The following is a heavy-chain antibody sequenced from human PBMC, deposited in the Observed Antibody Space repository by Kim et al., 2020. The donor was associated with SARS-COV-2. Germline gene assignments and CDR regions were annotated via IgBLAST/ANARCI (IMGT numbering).Heavy chain of an antibody. CDR2: ISYDGSNK. CDR1: GFTFSSYA. V-gene: IGHV3-30*04. Sequence: GGSLRLSCAASGFTFSSYAMHWVRQAPGKGLEWVAVISYDGSNKYYADSVKGRFTISRDNSKNTLYLQMNSLRAEDTAVYYCAREGPYDILTGKDYWGQGTLVTVSS. CDR3: AREGPYDILTGKDY. J-gene: IGHJ4*02. D-gene: IGHD3-9*01.